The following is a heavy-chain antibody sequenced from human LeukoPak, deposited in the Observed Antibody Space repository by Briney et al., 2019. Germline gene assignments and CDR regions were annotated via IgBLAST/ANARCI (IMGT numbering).Heavy chain of an antibody. V-gene: IGHV4-39*01. J-gene: IGHJ4*02. CDR3: ARPIVVVPAAIGLFDY. D-gene: IGHD2-2*02. Sequence: SETLSLTCTVSGGSISSYYWGWIRQPPGKGLEWIGSIYYSGSTYYNPSLKSRVTISVDTSKNQFSLKLSSVTAADTAVYYCARPIVVVPAAIGLFDYWGQGTLVTVSS. CDR1: GGSISSYY. CDR2: IYYSGST.